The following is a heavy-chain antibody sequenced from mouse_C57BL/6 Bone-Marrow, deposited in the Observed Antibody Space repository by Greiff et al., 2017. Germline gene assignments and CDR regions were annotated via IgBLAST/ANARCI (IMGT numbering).Heavy chain of an antibody. CDR3: ARGLLRGEYYAMDY. J-gene: IGHJ4*01. CDR2: IDPANGNA. D-gene: IGHD1-1*01. CDR1: GFNIKNTY. Sequence: VQLQQSVAELVRPGASVKLSCTASGFNIKNTYMHWVKQRPEQGLEWIGRIDPANGNAKYAPKFQGKATITADTSSNTAYLQLSSLTSEDTAIXDCARGLLRGEYYAMDYWGQGTSVTVSS. V-gene: IGHV14-3*01.